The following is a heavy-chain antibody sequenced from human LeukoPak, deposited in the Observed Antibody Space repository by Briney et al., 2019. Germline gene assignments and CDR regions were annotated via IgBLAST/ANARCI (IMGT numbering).Heavy chain of an antibody. CDR3: AKDGLQFSEWLPPLVY. V-gene: IGHV3-23*01. Sequence: PGGSLRLSCAASGFTLSSYAMSWVRQAPGKGLEWVSLISGNAGSTYYADSVKGRFTISRDITKNTLYLQMNSLRAEDTAVYYCAKDGLQFSEWLPPLVYWGQGTLVTVSS. D-gene: IGHD3-3*01. J-gene: IGHJ4*02. CDR1: GFTLSSYA. CDR2: ISGNAGST.